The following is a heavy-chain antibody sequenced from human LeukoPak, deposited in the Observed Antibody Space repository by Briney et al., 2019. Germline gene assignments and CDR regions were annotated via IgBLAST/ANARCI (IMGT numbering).Heavy chain of an antibody. CDR2: IYHSGST. Sequence: TSETLSLTCTVSGGSISSYYWGWIRQPPGKGLEWIGSIYHSGSTYYNPSLKSRVTISVDTSKNQFSLKLSSVTAADTAVYYCARDLLGSFPFDYWGQGTLVTVSS. D-gene: IGHD7-27*01. J-gene: IGHJ4*02. CDR3: ARDLLGSFPFDY. V-gene: IGHV4-38-2*02. CDR1: GGSISSYY.